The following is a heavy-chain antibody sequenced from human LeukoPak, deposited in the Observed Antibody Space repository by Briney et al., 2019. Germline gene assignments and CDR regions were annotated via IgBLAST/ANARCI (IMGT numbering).Heavy chain of an antibody. CDR3: ARDSELKWFYS. Sequence: SETLSLTCTVSGGSIRSSNYYWGWIRQPPGKGLEWIGSMYYSGTTYHNPSLKSRVTISLDTSKNQFSLKVSSVTAADTAVYYCARDSELKWFYSWGQGTLVTVSS. CDR1: GGSIRSSNYY. CDR2: MYYSGTT. D-gene: IGHD1-7*01. J-gene: IGHJ5*01. V-gene: IGHV4-39*07.